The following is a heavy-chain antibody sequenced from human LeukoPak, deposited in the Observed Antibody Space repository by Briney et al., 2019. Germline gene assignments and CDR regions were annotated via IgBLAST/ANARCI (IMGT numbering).Heavy chain of an antibody. CDR2: INWNGGST. CDR3: ATGPESSGWYYDY. Sequence: RPGGSLRLSCAASGFTFDDYGMSWVRQAPAKGLEWFSGINWNGGSTGYADSVKGRFTISRDNAKNSLYLQMNSLRAEDTALYYCATGPESSGWYYDYWGPGTLVTVSS. D-gene: IGHD6-19*01. J-gene: IGHJ4*02. CDR1: GFTFDDYG. V-gene: IGHV3-20*04.